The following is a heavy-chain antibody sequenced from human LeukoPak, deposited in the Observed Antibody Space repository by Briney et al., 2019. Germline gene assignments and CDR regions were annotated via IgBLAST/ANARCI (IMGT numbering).Heavy chain of an antibody. V-gene: IGHV3-21*01. CDR3: ARINSGNYGLGDY. J-gene: IGHJ4*02. D-gene: IGHD1-26*01. CDR2: ISSSSSCI. Sequence: GGSLRLSCAASGFTFSSYSMNWVRQAPGKGLEWVSSISSSSSCIYYADSVKGRFTISRDNAKNTLYLQMNSLRAEDTAVYYCARINSGNYGLGDYWGQGTLVTVSS. CDR1: GFTFSSYS.